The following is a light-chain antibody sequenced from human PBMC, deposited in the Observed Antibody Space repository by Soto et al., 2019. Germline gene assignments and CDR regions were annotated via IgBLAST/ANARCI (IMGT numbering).Light chain of an antibody. V-gene: IGKV3-20*01. CDR3: QHYGSSPRT. CDR2: GAS. J-gene: IGKJ1*01. Sequence: EIVLTQSPGTLSLSPGERATLSCRASQGVSGGFLAWYQQKPGQAPRLLIYGASSRATGIPNRFSGSESGTDFTLTISRREPEDCAVYYCQHYGSSPRTFGQGTKVEIK. CDR1: QGVSGGF.